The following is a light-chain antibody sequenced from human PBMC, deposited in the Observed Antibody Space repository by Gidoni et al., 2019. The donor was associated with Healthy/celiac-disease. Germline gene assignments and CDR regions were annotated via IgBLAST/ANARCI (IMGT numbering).Light chain of an antibody. CDR3: QQYNNWPPLFT. V-gene: IGKV3-15*01. CDR2: GAS. J-gene: IGKJ3*01. Sequence: EIVMTQSPATLSVSPGERATLSCRASQSVSSNLAWYQQKPGQAPRLLIYGASTRATGIPARFSGSGSGTAFTLTISSLQSEDFAVYYCQQYNNWPPLFTFGPXTKVDIK. CDR1: QSVSSN.